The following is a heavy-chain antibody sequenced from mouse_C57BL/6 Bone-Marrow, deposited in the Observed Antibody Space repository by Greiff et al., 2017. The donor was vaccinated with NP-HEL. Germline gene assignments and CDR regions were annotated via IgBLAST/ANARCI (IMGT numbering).Heavy chain of an antibody. J-gene: IGHJ4*01. D-gene: IGHD1-1*01. CDR3: ASYYYDSSYYAMDY. V-gene: IGHV2-2*01. Sequence: VKLMESGPGLVQPSQSLSITCTVSGFSLTSYGVHWVRQSPGKGLEWLGVIWSGGSTDYNAAFISRLSISKDNSKSQVFFKMNSLQADDTAIYYCASYYYDSSYYAMDYWGQGTSVTVSS. CDR1: GFSLTSYG. CDR2: IWSGGST.